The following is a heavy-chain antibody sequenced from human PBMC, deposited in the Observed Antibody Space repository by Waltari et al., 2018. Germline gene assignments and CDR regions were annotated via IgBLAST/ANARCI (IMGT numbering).Heavy chain of an antibody. J-gene: IGHJ4*02. CDR2: IDSGGST. Sequence: EVQLVESGGGLVQPGGSLRLSCAASGFTVSRNYMSWVRQAPGKGLEWVSVIDSGGSTYYADSVKGRFTISRDNSKNTLYLQMNSLRAEDTAVYYCARDTSGTREYYFDYWGQGTLVTVSS. D-gene: IGHD1-7*01. CDR1: GFTVSRNY. CDR3: ARDTSGTREYYFDY. V-gene: IGHV3-66*02.